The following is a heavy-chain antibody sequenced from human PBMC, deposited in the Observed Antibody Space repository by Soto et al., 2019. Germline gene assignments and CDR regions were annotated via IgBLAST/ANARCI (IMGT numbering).Heavy chain of an antibody. CDR3: ARGGQDFWSGPFDY. Sequence: SETLSLTCTVFGGSISNYYCNWIRQPAGKGLEWIGRIDTSGSTNYNPSLKSRVTMSVDTSKQEFSLKLSSVTAADTALYYCARGGQDFWSGPFDYWGRGALVTVSS. CDR2: IDTSGST. CDR1: GGSISNYY. D-gene: IGHD3-3*01. V-gene: IGHV4-4*07. J-gene: IGHJ4*02.